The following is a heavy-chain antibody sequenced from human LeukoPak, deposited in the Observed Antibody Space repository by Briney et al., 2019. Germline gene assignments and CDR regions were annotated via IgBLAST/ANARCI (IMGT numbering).Heavy chain of an antibody. D-gene: IGHD3-16*01. J-gene: IGHJ4*02. CDR1: GGSISSYY. CDR2: IYISGNTD. CDR3: ARGSYGHIDH. Sequence: SETLSLTCTVSGGSISSYYWIWIRQPAGKGLEWIGRIYISGNTDYYNPSLKSRVTVSPDTSKNQFSLKLSSVTAADTAVYYCARGSYGHIDHWGQGLLVTVSS. V-gene: IGHV4-4*07.